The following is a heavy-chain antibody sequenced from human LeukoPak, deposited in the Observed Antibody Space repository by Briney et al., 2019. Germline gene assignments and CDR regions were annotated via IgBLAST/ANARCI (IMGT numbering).Heavy chain of an antibody. Sequence: PGRSLRLSCAASGFTFSSYGMHWVRQAPGKGLEWVAVISYDGSNKYYADSVKGRFTISRDNSKNTLYLQMNSLRAEDTAVYYCAKDGYYYDSSGYENAFDIWGQGTMVTVSS. CDR2: ISYDGSNK. D-gene: IGHD3-22*01. J-gene: IGHJ3*02. V-gene: IGHV3-30*18. CDR1: GFTFSSYG. CDR3: AKDGYYYDSSGYENAFDI.